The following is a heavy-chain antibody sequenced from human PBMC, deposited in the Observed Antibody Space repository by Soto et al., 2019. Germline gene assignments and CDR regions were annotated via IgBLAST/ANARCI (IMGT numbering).Heavy chain of an antibody. J-gene: IGHJ4*02. CDR1: GFTFSSYG. CDR3: ARGGGRLVGLLDY. D-gene: IGHD6-19*01. Sequence: QVQLVESGGGVVQPGRSLRLSCAASGFTFSSYGMHWVRQAPGKGLEWVAVIWYDGSNKYYADSVKGRFTISRDNSKNTLYLQMKGLRAEDTAVYYCARGGGRLVGLLDYWGQGTLVTVSS. V-gene: IGHV3-33*01. CDR2: IWYDGSNK.